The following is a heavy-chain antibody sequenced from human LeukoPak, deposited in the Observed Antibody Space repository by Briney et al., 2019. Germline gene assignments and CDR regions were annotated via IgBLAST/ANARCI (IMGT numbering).Heavy chain of an antibody. CDR3: ARDGTYYYDSSGYYS. CDR1: GYTFTGYY. CDR2: INPNSGGT. D-gene: IGHD3-22*01. J-gene: IGHJ4*02. V-gene: IGHV1-2*06. Sequence: ASVKVSCKASGYTFTGYYMHWVRQAPGQGLEWMGRINPNSGGTNYAQKFQGRVTMTRDTSISTAYMELSRLSSDDTAVYYCARDGTYYYDSSGYYSWGQGTLVTVSS.